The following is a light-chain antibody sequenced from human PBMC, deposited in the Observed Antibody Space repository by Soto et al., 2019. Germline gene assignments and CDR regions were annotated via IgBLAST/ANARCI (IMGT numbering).Light chain of an antibody. CDR3: SSHAGSNNYV. V-gene: IGLV2-14*01. CDR1: TSDLGHYNY. CDR2: EVT. Sequence: QSALTQPASVSGSPGQSITISCTGTTSDLGHYNYVSWYQKHPGTAPRLMIYEVTNRPSGVSNRFSGSKSGNTASLTVSGLQAEDEADYYCSSHAGSNNYVFGTGTKLTVL. J-gene: IGLJ1*01.